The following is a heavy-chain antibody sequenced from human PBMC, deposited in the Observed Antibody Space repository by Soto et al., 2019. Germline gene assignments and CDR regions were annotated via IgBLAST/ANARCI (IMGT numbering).Heavy chain of an antibody. CDR1: GGSIRSYY. CDR3: ARDLWGYCGTDCYPLDV. CDR2: LYNSGST. D-gene: IGHD2-21*02. J-gene: IGHJ6*02. Sequence: QVRLQESGPGLVKPSETLSLTCTVSGGSIRSYYWSWIRQAPGKGLEWIGYLYNSGSTVYNPSLQSRVTISVDXSXNXXSLKLNSVTAADTAVYYCARDLWGYCGTDCYPLDVWGQGTTVTVSS. V-gene: IGHV4-59*01.